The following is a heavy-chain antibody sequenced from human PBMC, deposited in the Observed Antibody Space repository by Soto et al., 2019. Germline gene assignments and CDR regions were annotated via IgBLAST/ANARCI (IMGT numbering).Heavy chain of an antibody. J-gene: IGHJ4*02. CDR2: MYNTGST. V-gene: IGHV4-59*01. Sequence: LSLTCTVSGGSISSYYWSCIRQPPGKGLEWIGYMYNTGSTIYNPSLKSRVTISVDTSKNQFSLKLNSVTAADTAVYYCARVAVAGTRVDYWGQGTLVTVSS. CDR3: ARVAVAGTRVDY. D-gene: IGHD6-19*01. CDR1: GGSISSYY.